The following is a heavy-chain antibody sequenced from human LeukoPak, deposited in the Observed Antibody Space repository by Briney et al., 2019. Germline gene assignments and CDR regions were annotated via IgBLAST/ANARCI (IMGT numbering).Heavy chain of an antibody. CDR1: GFPFSSYG. V-gene: IGHV3-30*18. Sequence: GGSLRLSCAASGFPFSSYGMHWVRQAPGKGLEWVAAISNDGSNKFYADSVKGRFALSRDNPTSTVILQMNSLRAEDTAVYYCAKSFGPVIAAAGTGADWGQGTLVTVSS. D-gene: IGHD6-13*01. CDR3: AKSFGPVIAAAGTGAD. J-gene: IGHJ4*02. CDR2: ISNDGSNK.